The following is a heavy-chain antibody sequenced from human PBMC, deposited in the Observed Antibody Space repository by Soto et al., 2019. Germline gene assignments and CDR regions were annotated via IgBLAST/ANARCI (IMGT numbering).Heavy chain of an antibody. D-gene: IGHD6-13*01. CDR2: IYYSGST. CDR1: GGSISSGGYY. Sequence: SETLSLTCTVSGGSISSGGYYWSWIRQHPGKGLEWIGYIYYSGSTYYNPSLKSRVTISVDTSKNQFSLKLSSVTAADTAVYYCARKSAAAGGGFDYWGQGTLVTVSS. CDR3: ARKSAAAGGGFDY. V-gene: IGHV4-31*03. J-gene: IGHJ4*02.